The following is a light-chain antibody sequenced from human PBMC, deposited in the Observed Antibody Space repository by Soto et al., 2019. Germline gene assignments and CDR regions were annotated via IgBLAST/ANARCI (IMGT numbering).Light chain of an antibody. CDR1: NSNIGSNT. CDR2: NNI. V-gene: IGLV1-44*01. Sequence: QSVLTQPPSASGTPGQKVTISCSGSNSNIGSNTFSWFQPLPGRAPKLLLYNNIYRPPGVPDRFSGSKSGTSVSLAISGLQSEDEADYYCAALDDSLDGHVVFGGGTQLTVL. J-gene: IGLJ7*01. CDR3: AALDDSLDGHVV.